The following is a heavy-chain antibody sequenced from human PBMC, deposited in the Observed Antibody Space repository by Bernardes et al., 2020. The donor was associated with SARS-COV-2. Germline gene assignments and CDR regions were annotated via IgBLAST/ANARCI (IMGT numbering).Heavy chain of an antibody. Sequence: GGSLRLSCVASGFTFSVYSMNWVRQAPGKGLEWVSSISSTSISSTRTYKYYADSVTGRFTISRDNAKNSLYLQMNSLRAEDTAVYYCARDGIAVAGRDYYYGLDVWGQGTTVTVSS. CDR1: GFTFSVYS. CDR3: ARDGIAVAGRDYYYGLDV. CDR2: ISSTRTYK. V-gene: IGHV3-21*01. J-gene: IGHJ6*02. D-gene: IGHD6-19*01.